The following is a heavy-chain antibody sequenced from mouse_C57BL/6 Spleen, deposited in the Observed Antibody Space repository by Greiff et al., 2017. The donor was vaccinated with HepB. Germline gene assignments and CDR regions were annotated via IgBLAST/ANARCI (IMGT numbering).Heavy chain of an antibody. D-gene: IGHD1-3*01. CDR3: ARGGYKSPFDY. CDR1: GYSITSGYY. CDR2: ISYDGSN. J-gene: IGHJ2*01. V-gene: IGHV3-6*01. Sequence: EVQLVESGPGLVKPSQSLSLTCSVTGYSITSGYYWNWIRQFPGNKLEWMGYISYDGSNNYNPSLKNRISITRDTSKNQFFLKLNSVTTEDTATYYCARGGYKSPFDYWGQGTTLTVSS.